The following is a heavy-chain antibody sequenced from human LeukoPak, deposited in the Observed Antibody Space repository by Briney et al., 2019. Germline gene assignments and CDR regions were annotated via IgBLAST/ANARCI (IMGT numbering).Heavy chain of an antibody. V-gene: IGHV4-59*08. CDR3: ARLGMARRYGGTFDI. J-gene: IGHJ3*02. CDR2: IYYSGST. Sequence: SETLSLTCTVSGGSISSYYWSWIRQPPGKGLEWIGYIYYSGSTNYNPSLKSRVTISVDTSKNQFSLKLSSVTAADTAVYYCARLGMARRYGGTFDIWGQGTMVTVSS. D-gene: IGHD3-10*01. CDR1: GGSISSYY.